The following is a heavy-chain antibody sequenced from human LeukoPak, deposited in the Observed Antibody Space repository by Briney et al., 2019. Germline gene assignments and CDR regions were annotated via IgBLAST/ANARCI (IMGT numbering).Heavy chain of an antibody. Sequence: SETLSLTCTVSGGPISSYYWSWIRQPPGKGLEWNGYIYYSGSTNYNPSLKSRVTISVDTSKNQFSLKLSSVTAADTAVYYCARVLSGTWFDPWGQGTLVTVSS. J-gene: IGHJ5*02. CDR1: GGPISSYY. CDR2: IYYSGST. D-gene: IGHD3-10*01. V-gene: IGHV4-59*01. CDR3: ARVLSGTWFDP.